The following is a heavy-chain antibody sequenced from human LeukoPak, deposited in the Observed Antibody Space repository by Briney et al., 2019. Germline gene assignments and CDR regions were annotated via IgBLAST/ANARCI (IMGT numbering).Heavy chain of an antibody. CDR3: ARAGVATDYYYYYMDV. CDR1: GGSISRYY. CDR2: IYYSGST. J-gene: IGHJ6*03. Sequence: PSETLSLTCTVSGGSISRYYWSWIRQPPGKGLEWIGYIYYSGSTNYNPSLKSRVTISVDTSKNQFSLKLSSVTAADTAVYYCARAGVATDYYYYYMDVWGKGTTVTVSS. D-gene: IGHD5-12*01. V-gene: IGHV4-59*01.